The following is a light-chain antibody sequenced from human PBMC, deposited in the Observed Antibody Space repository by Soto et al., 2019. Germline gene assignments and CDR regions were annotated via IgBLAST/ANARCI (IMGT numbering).Light chain of an antibody. Sequence: DIQMTQSPSSLSASVGDRVTITCRASQNINNYLNWYQQKPGKAPKVLIYAASNLRGGDQSWFSGGGSGTDFTLTISSLQPEAVATYYCQQTYSAPATFGPGTIVDIK. J-gene: IGKJ3*01. CDR2: AAS. CDR3: QQTYSAPAT. V-gene: IGKV1-39*01. CDR1: QNINNY.